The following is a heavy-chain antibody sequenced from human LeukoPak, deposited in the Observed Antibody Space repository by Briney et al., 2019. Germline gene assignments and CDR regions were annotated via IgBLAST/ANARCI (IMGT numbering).Heavy chain of an antibody. J-gene: IGHJ6*03. CDR2: IKSKTDGGTT. CDR1: GFTFSNAW. V-gene: IGHV3-15*01. Sequence: GSLRLSCAATGFTFSNAWMSWVRQAPGKGLEWVGRIKSKTDGGTTDYAAPVKGRFTISRDDSKNTLYLQMNSLKTEDTAVYYCTTVGHSSSWHGSGYYYYYYMGVWGKGTTVTVSS. D-gene: IGHD6-13*01. CDR3: TTVGHSSSWHGSGYYYYYYMGV.